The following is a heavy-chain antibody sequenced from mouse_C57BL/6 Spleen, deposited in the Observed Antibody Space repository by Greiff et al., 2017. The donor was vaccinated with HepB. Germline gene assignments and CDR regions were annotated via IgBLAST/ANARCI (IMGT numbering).Heavy chain of an antibody. CDR1: GYTFTSYW. CDR3: AREASSSSAWFAY. J-gene: IGHJ3*01. V-gene: IGHV1-59*01. D-gene: IGHD1-1*01. Sequence: QVQLQQSGAELVRPGTSVKLSCKASGYTFTSYWMHWVKQRPGQGLEWIGVIDPSDSYTNYNQKFKGKATLTVDTSSSTAYMQLSSLTSEDSAVYYCAREASSSSAWFAYWGQGTLVTVSA. CDR2: IDPSDSYT.